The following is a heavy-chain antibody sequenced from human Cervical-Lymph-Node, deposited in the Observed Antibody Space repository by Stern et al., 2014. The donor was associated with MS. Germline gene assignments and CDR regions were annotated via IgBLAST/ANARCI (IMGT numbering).Heavy chain of an antibody. CDR2: ISYDGSKD. D-gene: IGHD5-18*01. Sequence: QVQLVESGGGVVHPGRSLRLSCVASAFTFRKYGMHWVRQAPGKGLEWVAVISYDGSKDYHADSVKGRFTVSRDNSKNTLYLQMNSLRTEDTAMYYCAKTVDSYGFFSFDMWGQGTMVTVSS. CDR3: AKTVDSYGFFSFDM. CDR1: AFTFRKYG. J-gene: IGHJ3*02. V-gene: IGHV3-30*18.